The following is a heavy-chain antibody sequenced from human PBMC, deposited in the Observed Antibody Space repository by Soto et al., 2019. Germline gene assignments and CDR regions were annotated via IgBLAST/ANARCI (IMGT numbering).Heavy chain of an antibody. CDR1: GGSFSGYY. CDR2: INHSGST. CDR3: ARGPRSRGYSSSLSSYYYGMDV. J-gene: IGHJ6*02. Sequence: QVQLQQWGAGLLKPSETLSLTCAVYGGSFSGYYWSWIRQPPGKGLEWIGEINHSGSTKYNPSLKSRVHIPVDTSKNQFSLKLSSVTAADTAVYYRARGPRSRGYSSSLSSYYYGMDVWGQGTTVTVSS. D-gene: IGHD6-13*01. V-gene: IGHV4-34*01.